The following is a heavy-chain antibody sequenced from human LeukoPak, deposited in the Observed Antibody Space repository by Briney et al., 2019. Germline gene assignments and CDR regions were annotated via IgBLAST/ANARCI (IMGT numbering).Heavy chain of an antibody. CDR2: MSYDGGDK. D-gene: IGHD6-13*01. J-gene: IGHJ4*02. CDR1: GFTVSSNY. CDR3: AKDSDIAAAAYYFDY. V-gene: IGHV3-30*18. Sequence: GGSLRLSCAASGFTVSSNYMSWVRQAPGKGLEWVAVMSYDGGDKYYADSVKGRFTISRDNSKNTLYLQMNSLRAEDTAVYYCAKDSDIAAAAYYFDYWGQGTLVTVSS.